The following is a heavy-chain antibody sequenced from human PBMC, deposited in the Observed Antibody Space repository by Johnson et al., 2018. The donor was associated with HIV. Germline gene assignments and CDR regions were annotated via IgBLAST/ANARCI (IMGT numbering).Heavy chain of an antibody. J-gene: IGHJ3*02. Sequence: VQLVESGGGVVQPGRSLRLSCAASGFTFSSYAMSWVRQAPGKGLEWASFFYSGGGTYYADSVKGRFTISRDNAKNSLYLQMNSLRAEDTAVYYCARDGSDVVGAPLQAFDIWGQGTMVTVSS. V-gene: IGHV3-66*01. CDR3: ARDGSDVVGAPLQAFDI. D-gene: IGHD1-26*01. CDR1: GFTFSSYA. CDR2: FYSGGGT.